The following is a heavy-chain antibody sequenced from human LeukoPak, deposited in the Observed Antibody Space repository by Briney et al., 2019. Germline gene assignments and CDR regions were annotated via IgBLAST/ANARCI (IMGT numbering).Heavy chain of an antibody. Sequence: SETLSLTCTVSGGSISSYYWSWIRQPAGKGLEWIGRIYTSGSTNYNPSLKSRVTMSVNTSKNQFSLKLSSVTAADTAVYYCARATDSGSYKGWFDPWGQGTLVTVSS. CDR1: GGSISSYY. CDR3: ARATDSGSYKGWFDP. D-gene: IGHD1-26*01. CDR2: IYTSGST. V-gene: IGHV4-4*07. J-gene: IGHJ5*02.